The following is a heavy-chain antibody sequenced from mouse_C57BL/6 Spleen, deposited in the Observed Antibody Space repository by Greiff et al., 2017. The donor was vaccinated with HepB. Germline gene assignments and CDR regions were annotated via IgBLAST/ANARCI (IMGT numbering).Heavy chain of an antibody. D-gene: IGHD1-1*01. CDR2: ISGGGGNT. CDR1: GFTFSSYT. Sequence: EVNLVESGGGLVKPGGSLKLSCAASGFTFSSYTMSWVRQTPEKRLEWVATISGGGGNTYYPDSVKGRFTISRDNAKNTLYLQMSSLRSEDTALYYCARHIVLRSSFDYWGQGTTLTVSS. V-gene: IGHV5-9*01. J-gene: IGHJ2*01. CDR3: ARHIVLRSSFDY.